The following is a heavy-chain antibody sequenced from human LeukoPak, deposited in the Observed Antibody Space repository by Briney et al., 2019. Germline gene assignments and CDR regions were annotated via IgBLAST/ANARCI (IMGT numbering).Heavy chain of an antibody. Sequence: GESLKISCKGSGYSFTSYWIGWVRQMPGKGLEWMGIIYLGDSDTRYSPSFQGQVTISADKSISTAYLQWSSLKASDTAMYYCARKDYYDSSGYYAFDIWGQGTMVTVSS. V-gene: IGHV5-51*01. J-gene: IGHJ3*02. CDR2: IYLGDSDT. CDR3: ARKDYYDSSGYYAFDI. D-gene: IGHD3-22*01. CDR1: GYSFTSYW.